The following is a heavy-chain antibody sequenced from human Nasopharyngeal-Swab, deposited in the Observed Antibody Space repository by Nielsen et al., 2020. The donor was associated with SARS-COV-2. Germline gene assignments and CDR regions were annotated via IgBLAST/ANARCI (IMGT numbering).Heavy chain of an antibody. CDR1: GVSINSQY. CDR3: AKEGATGWFDP. CDR2: ISHNSGT. Sequence: SETLSLTCTVSGVSINSQYWSWIRQPPGKGLEWIGYISHNSGTSYNPSLKSRVTMFMDTSKNQFSLRLTSVTAADTAVYYCAKEGATGWFDPCGQGTLVTVSS. J-gene: IGHJ5*02. V-gene: IGHV4-59*11.